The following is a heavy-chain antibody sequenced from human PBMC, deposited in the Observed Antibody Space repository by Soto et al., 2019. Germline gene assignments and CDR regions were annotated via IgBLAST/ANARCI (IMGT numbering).Heavy chain of an antibody. CDR1: EGTFNSYA. CDR2: IIPYYNTL. V-gene: IGHV1-69*01. CDR3: ASGASRWYPYFFDS. Sequence: QAQVVQSGAEVRKPGSSVKLSCKASEGTFNSYAIAWVRQAPGQGLEWMGGIIPYYNTLNYAQKFQDRVTITADDSTNTVYMETSSLRSDDTAVFFCASGASRWYPYFFDSWAQGTLVTVSS. J-gene: IGHJ4*02. D-gene: IGHD6-13*01.